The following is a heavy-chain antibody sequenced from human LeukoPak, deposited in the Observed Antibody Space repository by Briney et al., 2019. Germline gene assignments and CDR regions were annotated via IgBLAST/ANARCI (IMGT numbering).Heavy chain of an antibody. CDR2: IWYDGSNK. V-gene: IGHV3-33*08. J-gene: IGHJ1*01. CDR1: GFTYSRYH. Sequence: PGGSVTLTCAVSGFTYSRYHAHGGRQAPGKGLEWVAVIWYDGSNKYYADSVKGRFTISRDNDKNSLYLQMNSLRAEDTAVYYCARDYFYGSGSYYNWNSGQGALVTVSS. D-gene: IGHD3-10*01. CDR3: ARDYFYGSGSYYNWN.